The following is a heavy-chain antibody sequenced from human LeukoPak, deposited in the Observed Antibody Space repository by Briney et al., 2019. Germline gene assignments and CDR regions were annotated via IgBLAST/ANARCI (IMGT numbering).Heavy chain of an antibody. V-gene: IGHV3-15*01. J-gene: IGHJ5*02. CDR1: GFPFNIAW. CDR3: TTVGIWTTVTGEDR. Sequence: PGGPLRLSCAVFGSGFPFNIAWMSWVRQAPGKGLEWGGRIKGKTDGGTTDYAAPVKGRFTILRDDSTNTLYLQMNSLKTEDTAVYYCTTVGIWTTVTGEDRWGQGTLVAVSS. CDR2: IKGKTDGGTT. D-gene: IGHD3/OR15-3a*01.